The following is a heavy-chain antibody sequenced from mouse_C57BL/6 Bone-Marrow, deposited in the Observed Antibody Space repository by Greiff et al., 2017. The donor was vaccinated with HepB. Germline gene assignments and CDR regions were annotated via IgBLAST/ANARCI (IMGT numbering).Heavy chain of an antibody. CDR2: INPYNGGT. V-gene: IGHV1-19*01. J-gene: IGHJ4*01. D-gene: IGHD2-4*01. Sequence: EVQGVESGPVLVKPGASVKMSCKASGYTFTDYYMNWVKQSHGKSLEWIGVINPYNGGTSYNQKFKGKATLTVDKSSSTAYMELNSLTSEDSAVYYCASPIYYDYYYYAMDYWGQGTSVTVSS. CDR1: GYTFTDYY. CDR3: ASPIYYDYYYYAMDY.